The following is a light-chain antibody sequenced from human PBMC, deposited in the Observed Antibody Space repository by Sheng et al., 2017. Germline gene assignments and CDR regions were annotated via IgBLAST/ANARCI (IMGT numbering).Light chain of an antibody. CDR1: QSVSSSY. CDR3: QQRRNWPPLT. J-gene: IGKJ4*01. Sequence: EIVLTQSPGTLSLSPGERATLSCRASQSVSSSYLAWYQQKPGQAPRLLIYAASSRATGIPDRFSGSGSGTDFSLTINRLEPEDFAVYYCQQRRNWPPLTFGGGTKVEIK. CDR2: AAS. V-gene: IGKV3D-20*02.